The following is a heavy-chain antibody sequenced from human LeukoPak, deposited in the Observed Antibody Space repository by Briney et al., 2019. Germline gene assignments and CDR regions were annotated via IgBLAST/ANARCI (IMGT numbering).Heavy chain of an antibody. Sequence: ASVKVSCKASGYTFTGYYMHWVRQAPGQGLEWMGWINPNSGGTNYAQKFQGRVSMTRDTSISTAYMELSRLGSDDTAVYYCARDRGGRSGWHVRDDVFDIWGQGTMVTVSS. D-gene: IGHD6-19*01. CDR2: INPNSGGT. CDR3: ARDRGGRSGWHVRDDVFDI. V-gene: IGHV1-2*02. CDR1: GYTFTGYY. J-gene: IGHJ3*02.